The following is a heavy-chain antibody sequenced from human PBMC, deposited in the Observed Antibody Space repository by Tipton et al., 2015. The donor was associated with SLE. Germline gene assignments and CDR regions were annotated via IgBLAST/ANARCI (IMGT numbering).Heavy chain of an antibody. D-gene: IGHD2-2*01. Sequence: SLRLSCAASGFTVSSNYMSWVRQAPGKGLEWVSVIYSGGSTYYADSVRGRFTISRDNSKNQFSLKLSSVTAADTAVYYCARIGSSYCSSTSCPGEVSRYFDYWGQGTLVTVSS. CDR2: IYSGGST. CDR1: GFTVSSNY. J-gene: IGHJ4*02. V-gene: IGHV3-53*01. CDR3: ARIGSSYCSSTSCPGEVSRYFDY.